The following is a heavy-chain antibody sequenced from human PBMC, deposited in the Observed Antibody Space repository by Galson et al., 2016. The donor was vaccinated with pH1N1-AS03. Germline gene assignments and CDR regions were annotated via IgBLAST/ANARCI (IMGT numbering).Heavy chain of an antibody. Sequence: SVKVSCKASGGTFNNYTVNWVRQAPGQGLEWMGGISPIFGSANHAQKFQGRVTITADISTNTAYMELSGLSSEDTAVYYCARGLTYHFGSGSVFWGQGTLVTVSS. CDR2: ISPIFGSA. V-gene: IGHV1-69*06. CDR1: GGTFNNYT. J-gene: IGHJ4*02. D-gene: IGHD3-10*01. CDR3: ARGLTYHFGSGSVF.